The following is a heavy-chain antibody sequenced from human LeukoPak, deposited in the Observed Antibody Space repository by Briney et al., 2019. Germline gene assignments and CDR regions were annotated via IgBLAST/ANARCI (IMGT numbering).Heavy chain of an antibody. D-gene: IGHD5-24*01. CDR1: GGSVSSSSDY. J-gene: IGHJ4*02. CDR2: IYYSGST. V-gene: IGHV4-39*01. CDR3: ASAIRDDYKIYHFDY. Sequence: SETLSLTCTVSGGSVSSSSDYWGWIRQPPGKGLEWIGSIYYSGSTYYNPSLKSRVTVSVDMSKNQFSLKLSSVTAADTAVYYCASAIRDDYKIYHFDYWGQGTLVTVSS.